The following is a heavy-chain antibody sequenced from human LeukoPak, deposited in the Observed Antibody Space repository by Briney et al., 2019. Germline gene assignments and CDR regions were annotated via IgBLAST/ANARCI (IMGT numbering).Heavy chain of an antibody. CDR2: VSASGSIM. CDR1: GFIFTNYN. J-gene: IGHJ4*02. D-gene: IGHD2-15*01. Sequence: GGSLRLSCAASGFIFTNYNMNWVRQAPGKGLEWLSYVSASGSIMYYADSVKGRFTISRDNAKNSVYLQMNSLRDEDTAIYYCTPFIYWGQGTLVSVSS. V-gene: IGHV3-48*02. CDR3: TPFIY.